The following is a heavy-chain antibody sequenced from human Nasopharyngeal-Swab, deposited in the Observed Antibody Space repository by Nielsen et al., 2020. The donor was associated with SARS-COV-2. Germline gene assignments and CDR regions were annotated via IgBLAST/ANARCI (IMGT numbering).Heavy chain of an antibody. D-gene: IGHD2-21*02. Sequence: WIRQPPGKGLEWIGEIYHSRSTNYNPSLKSRVTISVDKSKNQFSLKLSSVTAADTAVYYCARDLNDCGGDCGGYDYYYYGMDVWGQGTTVTVSS. CDR2: IYHSRST. V-gene: IGHV4-4*02. CDR3: ARDLNDCGGDCGGYDYYYYGMDV. J-gene: IGHJ6*02.